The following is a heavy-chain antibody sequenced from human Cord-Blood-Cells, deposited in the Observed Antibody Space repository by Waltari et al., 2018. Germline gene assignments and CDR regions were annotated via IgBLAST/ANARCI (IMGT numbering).Heavy chain of an antibody. CDR2: IYTSGST. D-gene: IGHD3-10*01. J-gene: IGHJ5*02. Sequence: QVQLQESGPGLVKPSETLSLTCTVSGGSISSYYWSWIRQPAGKGLEWIGRIYTSGSTNYNPALKSRVTMSVDTSKNQFSLKLSAVTAADTAVYYCARGITMVRGVTGWFDPWGQGTLVTVSS. CDR3: ARGITMVRGVTGWFDP. V-gene: IGHV4-4*07. CDR1: GGSISSYY.